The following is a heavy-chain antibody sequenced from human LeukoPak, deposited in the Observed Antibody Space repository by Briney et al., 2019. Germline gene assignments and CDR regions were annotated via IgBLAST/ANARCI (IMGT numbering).Heavy chain of an antibody. CDR2: IYYSGST. J-gene: IGHJ4*02. V-gene: IGHV4-59*01. Sequence: PSETLSLTCTVSGGSISSYYWSWIRQPPGKGLEWIGYIYYSGSTNYNPSLKSRVTISVDTSKNQFSLKLSSVTAADTAVYYCASFPGYSSGWPFDYWGQGTLVTVSS. D-gene: IGHD6-19*01. CDR3: ASFPGYSSGWPFDY. CDR1: GGSISSYY.